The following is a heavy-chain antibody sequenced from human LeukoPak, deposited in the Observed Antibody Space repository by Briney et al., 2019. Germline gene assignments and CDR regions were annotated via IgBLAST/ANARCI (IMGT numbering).Heavy chain of an antibody. D-gene: IGHD3-22*01. V-gene: IGHV3-48*03. CDR1: GFTFSSYE. J-gene: IGHJ1*01. CDR3: ARAPYYYDSSGYFQH. CDR2: ISSSGGTI. Sequence: QPGGSLRLSCAASGFTFSSYEMNWVRQAPGKGLEWVSYISSSGGTIHYADSVKGRFTISRDNAKNSLYLQMNSLRAEDTAVYYCARAPYYYDSSGYFQHWGQGTLVTVSS.